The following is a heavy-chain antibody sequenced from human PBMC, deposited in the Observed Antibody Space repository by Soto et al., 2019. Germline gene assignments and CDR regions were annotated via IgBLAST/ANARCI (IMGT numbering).Heavy chain of an antibody. CDR1: GFTFSSYA. Sequence: PGGSLRLSCSASGFTFSSYAMHWVRQAPGKGLEYVSAISSNGGSTYYADSVKGRFTISRDNSKNTLYLQMSSLRAEDTAVYYCFSSDIVVVPAARRPWYFDLWGRGTLVTVSS. CDR3: FSSDIVVVPAARRPWYFDL. J-gene: IGHJ2*01. V-gene: IGHV3-64D*06. D-gene: IGHD2-2*01. CDR2: ISSNGGST.